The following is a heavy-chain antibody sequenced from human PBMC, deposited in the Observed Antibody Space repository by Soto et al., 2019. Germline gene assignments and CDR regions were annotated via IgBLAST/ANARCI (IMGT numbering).Heavy chain of an antibody. CDR2: INHSGST. J-gene: IGHJ4*02. Sequence: SETLSLTCAVYGGSFSGYYWSWIRQPPGKGLEWIGEINHSGSTNYNPSLKSRVTISVDTSKNQFSLKLSSVTAADTAVYYCAIGTDYDFWSGYYFDYWGQGALVTVSS. CDR3: AIGTDYDFWSGYYFDY. D-gene: IGHD3-3*01. V-gene: IGHV4-34*01. CDR1: GGSFSGYY.